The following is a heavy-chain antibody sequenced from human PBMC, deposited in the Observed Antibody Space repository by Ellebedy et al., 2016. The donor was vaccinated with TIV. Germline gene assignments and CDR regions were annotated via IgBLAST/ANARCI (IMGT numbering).Heavy chain of an antibody. Sequence: AASVKVSCKASGYTFTSYGISWVRQAPGQGLEWMGWISAYNGNTHYPQKLQGRVTMTTDTSTSQAYLERRSLRSDDTAVYYCARLRYYYSSGSIWGQGTLVTVSS. D-gene: IGHD3-10*01. CDR2: ISAYNGNT. CDR1: GYTFTSYG. CDR3: ARLRYYYSSGSI. J-gene: IGHJ4*02. V-gene: IGHV1-18*01.